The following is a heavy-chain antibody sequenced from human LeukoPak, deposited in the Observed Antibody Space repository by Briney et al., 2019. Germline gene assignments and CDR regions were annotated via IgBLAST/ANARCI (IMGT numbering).Heavy chain of an antibody. V-gene: IGHV4-39*06. CDR2: INHSGST. Sequence: SGTLSLTCAVSGGSISSGGYYWSWIRQPPGKGLEWIGEINHSGSTNYNPSLKSRVTISVDTSKNQFPLKLSSVTAADTAVYYCAREAEPDSSSSFDYWGQGTLVTVSS. CDR1: GGSISSGGYY. CDR3: AREAEPDSSSSFDY. J-gene: IGHJ4*02. D-gene: IGHD6-6*01.